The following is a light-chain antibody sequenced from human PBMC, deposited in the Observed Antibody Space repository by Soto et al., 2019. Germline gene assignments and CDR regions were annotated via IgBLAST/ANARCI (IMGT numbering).Light chain of an antibody. CDR2: GAS. J-gene: IGKJ4*01. CDR1: QSVSSN. V-gene: IGKV3-15*01. CDR3: QQYNNWPALT. Sequence: EIVMTQSPATLSVSPGERATLSCRASQSVSSNLAWYQQKPGQAPRLLIYGASTRATGIPARFSGSRSGTEFHPNHQQLAFEDFASYYCQQYNNWPALTFGGGTKVEIK.